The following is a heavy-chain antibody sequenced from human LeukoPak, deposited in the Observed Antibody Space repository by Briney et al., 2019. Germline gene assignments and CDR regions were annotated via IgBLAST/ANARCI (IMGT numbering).Heavy chain of an antibody. CDR3: AKLPVSYSSGWSNFDY. CDR1: GFTFSSYA. V-gene: IGHV3-23*01. Sequence: GGSLRLSCAASGFTFSSYAMSRIRQGPGKGLEWVSGISDSGGSSYYADSVKGRFTISRDNSKNTLYLQMNSLRAEDTAVYYCAKLPVSYSSGWSNFDYWGQGTLVTVSS. J-gene: IGHJ4*02. CDR2: ISDSGGSS. D-gene: IGHD6-19*01.